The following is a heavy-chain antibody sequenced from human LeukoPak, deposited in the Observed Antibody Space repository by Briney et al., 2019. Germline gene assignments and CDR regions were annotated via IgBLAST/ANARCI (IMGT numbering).Heavy chain of an antibody. CDR2: ITTISHYI. D-gene: IGHD3-10*01. Sequence: PGGSLRLSCAASGFTFSSYSMNWVRQAPGKGLEWLSSITTISHYIYYAGAVGGRFTISRDNARNSLYLQMNSLRGEDTAVYYCARSGGPGTYHQLRYNWFDPWGQGTLVTVSS. J-gene: IGHJ5*02. CDR1: GFTFSSYS. V-gene: IGHV3-21*01. CDR3: ARSGGPGTYHQLRYNWFDP.